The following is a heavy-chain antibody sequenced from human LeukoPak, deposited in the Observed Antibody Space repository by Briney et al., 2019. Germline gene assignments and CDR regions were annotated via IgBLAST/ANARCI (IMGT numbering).Heavy chain of an antibody. CDR2: ISSNGGST. D-gene: IGHD1-1*01. Sequence: GGSLRLSCAASGFTFSSYAMHWVRLAPGKGLEYVSAISSNGGSTYYANSVKGRFTISRDNSKNTLYLQMGSLRAEDMAVYYCARDGSGTQVDAFDIWGQGTMVTVSS. CDR1: GFTFSSYA. J-gene: IGHJ3*02. V-gene: IGHV3-64*01. CDR3: ARDGSGTQVDAFDI.